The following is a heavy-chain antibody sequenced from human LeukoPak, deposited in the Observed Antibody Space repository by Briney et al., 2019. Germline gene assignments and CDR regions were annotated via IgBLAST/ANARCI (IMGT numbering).Heavy chain of an antibody. J-gene: IGHJ4*02. CDR3: ARQPMNEYSSSGFDY. Sequence: PSETLSLTCTVSGGAVSSSRHSWTWIRQPPGTGLEWIGIIYYNGSTYYNPSLKSRVTISVDTSKNQFSLKLSSVTAADTAVYYCARQPMNEYSSSGFDYWGQGTLVTVSS. V-gene: IGHV4-39*01. CDR2: IYYNGST. CDR1: GGAVSSSRHS. D-gene: IGHD6-6*01.